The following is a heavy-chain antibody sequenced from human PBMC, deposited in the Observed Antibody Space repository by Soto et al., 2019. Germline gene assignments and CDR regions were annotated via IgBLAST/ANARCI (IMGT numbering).Heavy chain of an antibody. J-gene: IGHJ6*02. Sequence: QVQLGDSGGDVVQPGRSLRLSCAASGFTFSSYGMHWVRQAPDKGLEWVAVIWSDGSYSSYADSVKGRFTISRDNSKNTVSLQMNSLRVEDTAVYYCARDRGYYYDGVDVWGQGTTVTVSS. V-gene: IGHV3-33*01. CDR3: ARDRGYYYDGVDV. CDR1: GFTFSSYG. CDR2: IWSDGSYS.